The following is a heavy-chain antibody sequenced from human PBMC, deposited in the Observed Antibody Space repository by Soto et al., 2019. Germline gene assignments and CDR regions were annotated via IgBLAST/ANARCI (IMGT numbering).Heavy chain of an antibody. J-gene: IGHJ6*04. CDR2: INPSGGST. Sequence: ASVKVSCKASGYTFTSYYMHWVRQAPGQGLEWMGIINPSGGSTSYAQKFQGRVTMTRDTSTSTVYTELSSLRSEDTAVYYCARITIFGEMDVWGKGTTVTVSS. CDR3: ARITIFGEMDV. D-gene: IGHD3-3*01. CDR1: GYTFTSYY. V-gene: IGHV1-46*03.